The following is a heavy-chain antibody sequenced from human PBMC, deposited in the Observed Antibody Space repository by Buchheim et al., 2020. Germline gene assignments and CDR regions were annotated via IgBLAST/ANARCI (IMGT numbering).Heavy chain of an antibody. CDR3: ARSYNSGWSNAGYFQH. CDR1: GFIFSSYW. Sequence: EVQLVESGGGLVQPGGSLRLSCAASGFIFSSYWMHWVRQAPGKGLVWVSRINSDGSSTNYADSVKGRFTISRDNAKNTRYLQMNSLRAEDTAVYYCARSYNSGWSNAGYFQHWGQGTL. D-gene: IGHD6-19*01. J-gene: IGHJ1*01. CDR2: INSDGSST. V-gene: IGHV3-74*01.